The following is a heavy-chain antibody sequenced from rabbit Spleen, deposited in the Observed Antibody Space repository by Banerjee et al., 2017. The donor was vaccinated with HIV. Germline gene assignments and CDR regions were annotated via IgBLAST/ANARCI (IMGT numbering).Heavy chain of an antibody. CDR3: AKDLHGDGGSL. Sequence: QSLEESGGDLVKPGASLTLTCTASGFSFSNSYYMCWVRQAPGKGLEWIACIYAGSSGSTYYASWAKGRFTISKTSSTTVTLQMTSLTAADTATYFCAKDLHGDGGSLWGQGTLVTVS. J-gene: IGHJ4*01. V-gene: IGHV1S40*01. CDR2: IYAGSSGST. D-gene: IGHD2-1*01. CDR1: GFSFSNSYY.